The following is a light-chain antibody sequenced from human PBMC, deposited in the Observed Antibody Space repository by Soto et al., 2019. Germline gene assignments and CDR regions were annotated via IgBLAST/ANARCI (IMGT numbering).Light chain of an antibody. CDR1: TSDVGSYSL. V-gene: IGLV2-23*01. CDR2: EDS. Sequence: QSVLTQPASVSGSPGQSITMSCTGTTSDVGSYSLLSWYQQHPGKAPKLMIYEDSKRPSGVSNRFSGSKSGNTASLTISGLQAEDEADYYSYSSAGNSISVFGTG. J-gene: IGLJ1*01. CDR3: YSSAGNSISV.